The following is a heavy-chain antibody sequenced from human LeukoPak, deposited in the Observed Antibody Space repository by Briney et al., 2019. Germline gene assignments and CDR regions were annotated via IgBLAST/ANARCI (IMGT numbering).Heavy chain of an antibody. CDR2: ISAYNGNT. V-gene: IGHV1-18*01. Sequence: ASVKVSCKASGGTFSSYAISWVRQAPGQGLEWMGWISAYNGNTNYAQKLQGRVTMTTDTSTSTAYMELRSLRSDDTAVYYCARDPTPTRYCSGGSCTYNWFDPWGQGTLVTVSS. J-gene: IGHJ5*02. CDR1: GGTFSSYA. D-gene: IGHD2-15*01. CDR3: ARDPTPTRYCSGGSCTYNWFDP.